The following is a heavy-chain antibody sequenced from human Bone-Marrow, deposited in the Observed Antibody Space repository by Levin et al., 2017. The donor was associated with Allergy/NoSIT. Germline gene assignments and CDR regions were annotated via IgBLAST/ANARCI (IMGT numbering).Heavy chain of an antibody. V-gene: IGHV3-9*01. Sequence: GGSLRLSCAASGFKFNEFAVHWVRQAPGKGLEWVSGISWGGDSLGYADSVEGRFTISRDNAKNSLYLQLNSLRVEDTALYYCVKGISGSYSSGYFDSWGQGTLVTVSS. J-gene: IGHJ4*02. CDR1: GFKFNEFA. D-gene: IGHD1-26*01. CDR3: VKGISGSYSSGYFDS. CDR2: ISWGGDSL.